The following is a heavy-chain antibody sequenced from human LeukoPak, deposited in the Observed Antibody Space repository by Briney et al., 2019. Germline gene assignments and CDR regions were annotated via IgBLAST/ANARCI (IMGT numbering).Heavy chain of an antibody. D-gene: IGHD2-15*01. V-gene: IGHV4-59*01. J-gene: IGHJ4*02. CDR3: AREGVALDY. Sequence: SETLSLTCTVSGGSIRSYYWSWIRQPPGKGLEWIGYIYYSGSTNYNPSLESRVTISVDTSKNQFSLKLSSVTAADTAVYYCAREGVALDYWGQGTLVTVSS. CDR2: IYYSGST. CDR1: GGSIRSYY.